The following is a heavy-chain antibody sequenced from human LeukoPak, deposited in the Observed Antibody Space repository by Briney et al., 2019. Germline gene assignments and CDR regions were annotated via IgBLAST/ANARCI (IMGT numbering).Heavy chain of an antibody. D-gene: IGHD1-26*01. CDR3: ARAGRVDY. CDR2: ISSRGSTI. CDR1: GFTFSSYE. Sequence: PGGSLRLSCAASGFTFSSYEMNWVRQAPGKGLEWVSHISSRGSTIYYADSVKGRFTISRDNAKNSVYLQMNSLRVEDTAVYYCARAGRVDYWGQGTLVTVSS. V-gene: IGHV3-48*03. J-gene: IGHJ4*02.